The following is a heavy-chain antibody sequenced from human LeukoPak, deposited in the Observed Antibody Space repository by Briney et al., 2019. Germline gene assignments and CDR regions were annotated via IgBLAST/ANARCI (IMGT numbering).Heavy chain of an antibody. J-gene: IGHJ6*03. V-gene: IGHV3-21*01. Sequence: GGSLRLSCAASGFTFSSYSMNWVRQAPGKGLEWVSSISSSSSYIYYADSVKGRFTISRDNAKNSLYLQMNSLRAEDTAVYYCARESGIVVVIAIPGYYYYMDVWGKGTTVTVSS. D-gene: IGHD2-21*01. CDR2: ISSSSSYI. CDR1: GFTFSSYS. CDR3: ARESGIVVVIAIPGYYYYMDV.